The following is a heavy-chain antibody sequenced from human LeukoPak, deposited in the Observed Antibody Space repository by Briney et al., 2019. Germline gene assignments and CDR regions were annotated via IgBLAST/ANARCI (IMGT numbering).Heavy chain of an antibody. Sequence: SESLSLTCAVYGGSFTSYYWSWIRQPPGKGLEWIAEINNSGTTNYNPSLKGRVTMSVDTSKNQVSLKLSSVTAADTAVYYCASSRGHTSGLWYYYMEVWGKGTTVTVSS. CDR3: ASSRGHTSGLWYYYMEV. CDR2: INNSGTT. D-gene: IGHD6-25*01. J-gene: IGHJ6*03. CDR1: GGSFTSYY. V-gene: IGHV4-34*01.